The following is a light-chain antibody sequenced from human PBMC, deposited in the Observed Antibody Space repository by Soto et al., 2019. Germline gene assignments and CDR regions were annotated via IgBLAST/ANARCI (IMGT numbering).Light chain of an antibody. CDR1: QSVSSD. J-gene: IGKJ1*01. CDR2: GAS. CDR3: KQYSNWTPWT. Sequence: EIVMTQSPATLSVSPGERATLSCRASQSVSSDLAWYQQKPGQAPRLLIYGASTRATGIPGRVSGSGSGTELTLTIGSLQSEDFAVYYWKQYSNWTPWTFGQEKKAEIK. V-gene: IGKV3-15*01.